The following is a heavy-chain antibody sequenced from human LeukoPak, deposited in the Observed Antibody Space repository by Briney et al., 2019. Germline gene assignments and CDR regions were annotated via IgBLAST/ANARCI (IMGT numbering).Heavy chain of an antibody. CDR1: GFTVSSNY. V-gene: IGHV3-53*01. CDR2: IYSGGST. J-gene: IGHJ6*03. CDR3: AKYSSSGDYYYYMDV. D-gene: IGHD6-6*01. Sequence: GGSLRLSCAASGFTVSSNYMSWVRQAPGKGLEWVSIIYSGGSTYYADSVKGRFTISRDNSKNTLYLQMNSLSAEDTAVYYCAKYSSSGDYYYYMDVWGKGTTVTVSS.